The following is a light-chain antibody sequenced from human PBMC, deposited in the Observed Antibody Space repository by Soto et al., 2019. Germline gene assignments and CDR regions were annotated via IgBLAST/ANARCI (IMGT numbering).Light chain of an antibody. CDR2: GAS. Sequence: EIVMTQSPSTLSVSAGERVGLSFLASQIVGINLAWYQQKPGQPPSLLIFGASTRAADIPARFSGSGSGTEFTLTISRLQSEDFAVYYCEQYDKWPPITFGQGTRLEIK. CDR1: QIVGIN. V-gene: IGKV3-15*01. CDR3: EQYDKWPPIT. J-gene: IGKJ5*01.